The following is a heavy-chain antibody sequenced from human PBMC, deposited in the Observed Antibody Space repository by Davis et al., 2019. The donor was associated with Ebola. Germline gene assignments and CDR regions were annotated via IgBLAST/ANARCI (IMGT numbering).Heavy chain of an antibody. V-gene: IGHV1-8*02. J-gene: IGHJ4*02. D-gene: IGHD1-26*01. Sequence: ASVKVSCKASGGTFSSYAISWVRQATGQGLEWMGWMNPNSGNTGYAQKFQGRVTMTRNTSISTAYMELSSLRSDDTAVYYCARISGTYYGGGHWGQGTLVTVSS. CDR3: ARISGTYYGGGH. CDR2: MNPNSGNT. CDR1: GGTFSSYA.